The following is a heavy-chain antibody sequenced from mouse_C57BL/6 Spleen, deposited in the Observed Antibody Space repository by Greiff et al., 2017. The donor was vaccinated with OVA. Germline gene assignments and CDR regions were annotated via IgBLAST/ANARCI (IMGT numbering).Heavy chain of an antibody. V-gene: IGHV1-69*01. D-gene: IGHD4-1*01. CDR1: GYTFTSYW. J-gene: IGHJ2*01. Sequence: QVQLQQPGAELVMPGASVKLSCKASGYTFTSYWVHWVKQRPGQGLEWIGEIDPSDSYTNYNQKFKGKSTLTVDKSSSTAYMQLSSLTSEDSAVYYCARDETGTEYFDYWGQGTTLTVSS. CDR3: ARDETGTEYFDY. CDR2: IDPSDSYT.